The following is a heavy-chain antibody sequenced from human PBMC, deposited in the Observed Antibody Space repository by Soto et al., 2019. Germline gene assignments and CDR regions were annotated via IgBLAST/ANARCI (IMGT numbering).Heavy chain of an antibody. CDR3: AKGPATAPDYFES. Sequence: QVQLVESGGGVVQPGRSLRLSCAGSGFTFSNSGLHWVRQAPGKGLEWVAFISYDGRKEYYADSVKGRFTISRDTSKNTLDLQMNSLRVEDTAVYFCAKGPATAPDYFESWSQGNLVTVSS. V-gene: IGHV3-30*18. D-gene: IGHD1-26*01. J-gene: IGHJ4*02. CDR2: ISYDGRKE. CDR1: GFTFSNSG.